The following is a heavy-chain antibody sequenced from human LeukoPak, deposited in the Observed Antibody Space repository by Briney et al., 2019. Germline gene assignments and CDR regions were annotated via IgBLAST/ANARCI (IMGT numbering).Heavy chain of an antibody. CDR3: ARETIAVAARQGAFDI. J-gene: IGHJ3*02. V-gene: IGHV3-30-3*01. D-gene: IGHD6-19*01. CDR1: GFTFSSYA. CDR2: ISYDGSNK. Sequence: GGSLRLSCAASGFTFSSYAMHWVRQAPGKGLEWVAVISYDGSNKYYADSVKGRFTISRDNSKNTLYLQMNSLRAEDTAVYYCARETIAVAARQGAFDIWGQGTMVTVSS.